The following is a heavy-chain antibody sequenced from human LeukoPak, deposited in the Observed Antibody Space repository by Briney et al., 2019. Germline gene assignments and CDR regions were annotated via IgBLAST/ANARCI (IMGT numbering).Heavy chain of an antibody. Sequence: GAAVKVSCKASGYTFTTYGVTWVRQAPGQGLEWMGWISPYNGDTNYAQNLQGRVTLTTDTSTSTAYMELRSLRSDDTAVYYCARDGAVAAVFDYWGQGTLGTVSS. CDR2: ISPYNGDT. D-gene: IGHD6-19*01. CDR3: ARDGAVAAVFDY. CDR1: GYTFTTYG. J-gene: IGHJ4*02. V-gene: IGHV1-18*01.